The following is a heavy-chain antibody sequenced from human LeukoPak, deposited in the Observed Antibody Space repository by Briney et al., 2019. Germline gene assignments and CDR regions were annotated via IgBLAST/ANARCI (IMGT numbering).Heavy chain of an antibody. CDR2: INHSGST. D-gene: IGHD4-17*01. J-gene: IGHJ4*02. V-gene: IGHV4-34*01. CDR1: GGSFSDYY. Sequence: SETLSLTCAVYGGSFSDYYWSWIRQPPGKGLERIGEINHSGSTNYNPSLKSRVTISVDTSKNQFSLKLSSVTAADTAVYYCASLRTTVSTDPYYFDYWGQGTLVTVSS. CDR3: ASLRTTVSTDPYYFDY.